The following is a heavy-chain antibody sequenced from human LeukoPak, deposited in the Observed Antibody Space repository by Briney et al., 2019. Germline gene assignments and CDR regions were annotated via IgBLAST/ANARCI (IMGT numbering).Heavy chain of an antibody. Sequence: TASETLSLTCSVSGDSIISSSYYWGWIRQPPGKGLEWIGNIYYSGSTYYNPSLKSRLTISVDTSKNQFSLKLSSVTAADTAVYYCARGYYYGSGSYYNEGWFDPWGQGTLVTVSS. V-gene: IGHV4-39*07. CDR3: ARGYYYGSGSYYNEGWFDP. CDR2: IYYSGST. D-gene: IGHD3-10*01. CDR1: GDSIISSSYY. J-gene: IGHJ5*02.